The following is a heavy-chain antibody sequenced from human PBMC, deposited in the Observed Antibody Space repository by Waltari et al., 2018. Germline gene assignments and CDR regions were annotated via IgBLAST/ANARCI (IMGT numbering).Heavy chain of an antibody. V-gene: IGHV1-2*02. D-gene: IGHD3-10*01. Sequence: QVQLAQSGAEVKKPGASVTVSCKTSGDTFTHSYIHWVRQARGQGLDWMGWISPKGGGAHSAERFQGRVTMTSDTSISTAYMELSRLTSDDTAVYYCARVGYYYGSGSYCPVWGKGTTVTVSS. J-gene: IGHJ6*04. CDR3: ARVGYYYGSGSYCPV. CDR2: ISPKGGGA. CDR1: GDTFTHSY.